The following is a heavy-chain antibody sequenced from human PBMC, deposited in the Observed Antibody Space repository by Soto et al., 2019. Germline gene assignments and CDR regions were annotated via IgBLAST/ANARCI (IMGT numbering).Heavy chain of an antibody. V-gene: IGHV3-23*01. CDR1: GFTFSTYA. CDR2: ISGGGGTA. D-gene: IGHD6-13*01. CDR3: AKDQAAAGTISRYFQN. J-gene: IGHJ1*01. Sequence: GGSLRLSCAASGFTFSTYAMSWVRQAPGKGLEWVSGISGGGGTAYYADSVKGRFTISRDNSKNTLYLQVNSLRAEDTAVYYRAKDQAAAGTISRYFQNWGQGT.